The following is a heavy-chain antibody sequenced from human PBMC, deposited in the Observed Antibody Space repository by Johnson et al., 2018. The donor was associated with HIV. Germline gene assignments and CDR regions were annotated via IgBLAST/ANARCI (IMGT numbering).Heavy chain of an antibody. J-gene: IGHJ3*01. D-gene: IGHD6-19*01. CDR2: IYSDGSDT. Sequence: VQLVESGGGLVQPGGSLRLSCAASGFIFRNYWMHWVRQTPGKGLVWVARIYSDGSDTAYADSVKGRFTIPRDNAKKTLYLQMNSLRAEDTAVYYCARKQWLEIPSDALDVWGQGTMVTVSS. V-gene: IGHV3-74*03. CDR1: GFIFRNYW. CDR3: ARKQWLEIPSDALDV.